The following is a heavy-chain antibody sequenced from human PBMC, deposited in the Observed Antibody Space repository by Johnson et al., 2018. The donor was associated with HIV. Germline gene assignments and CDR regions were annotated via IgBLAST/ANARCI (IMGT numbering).Heavy chain of an antibody. CDR1: EFTFSGYW. J-gene: IGHJ3*02. D-gene: IGHD6-6*01. CDR2: INRDGSST. V-gene: IGHV3-74*02. Sequence: VQLVESGGGLVQPGDSLRLLCAASEFTFSGYWMHWVRQAPGKGLVWVSRINRDGSSTSSADSVKGRFTISRDNSKNTLYLQMNSLRAEDTAVYYCARAGSSSSGPRAFDIWGQGTMVTVSS. CDR3: ARAGSSSSGPRAFDI.